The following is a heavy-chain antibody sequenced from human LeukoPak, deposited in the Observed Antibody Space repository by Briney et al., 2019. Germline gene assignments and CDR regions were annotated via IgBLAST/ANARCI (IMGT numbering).Heavy chain of an antibody. J-gene: IGHJ6*04. V-gene: IGHV3-33*07. Sequence: GGSLRLSCAASGFTFSRHWMYWVRQVPGKGLEWVAVIWYDGSNKYYADSVKGRFTISRDNSKNTLYLQMNSLRAEDTAVYYCARDQYPGIAVAATSYYYYYGMDVWGKGTTVTVSS. CDR3: ARDQYPGIAVAATSYYYYYGMDV. D-gene: IGHD6-19*01. CDR1: GFTFSRHW. CDR2: IWYDGSNK.